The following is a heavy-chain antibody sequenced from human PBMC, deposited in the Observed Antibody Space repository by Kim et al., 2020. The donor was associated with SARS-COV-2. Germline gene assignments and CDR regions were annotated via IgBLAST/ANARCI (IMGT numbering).Heavy chain of an antibody. CDR1: GGTFSSYA. CDR3: ATEQIAAARSRSVDRPVGNGFGY. V-gene: IGHV1-69*13. CDR2: IIPIFGTA. J-gene: IGHJ4*02. D-gene: IGHD6-13*01. Sequence: SVKVSCKASGGTFSSYAISWVRQAPGQGLEWMGGIIPIFGTANYAQKFQGRVTLTADEYTSTAYMELSSLRYEDTAVDYCATEQIAAARSRSVDRPVGNGFGYWGQGTLGTVS.